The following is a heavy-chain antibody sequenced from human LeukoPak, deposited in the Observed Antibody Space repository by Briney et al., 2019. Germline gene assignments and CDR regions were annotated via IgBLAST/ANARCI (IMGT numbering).Heavy chain of an antibody. CDR2: IWYDGSNK. CDR1: GFTFSSYG. J-gene: IGHJ3*02. CDR3: AKGRVWFGESTDAFDI. V-gene: IGHV3-33*06. D-gene: IGHD3-10*01. Sequence: GGSLRLSCAASGFTFSSYGMHWVRQAPGKGLEWVAVIWYDGSNKYYADSVKGRFTISRDNSKNTLYLQMNSLRAEDTAVYYCAKGRVWFGESTDAFDIWGQGTMVTVSS.